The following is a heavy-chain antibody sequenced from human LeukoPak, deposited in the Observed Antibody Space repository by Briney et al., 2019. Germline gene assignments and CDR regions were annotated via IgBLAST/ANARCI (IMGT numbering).Heavy chain of an antibody. CDR1: GFTFSSYE. V-gene: IGHV3-48*03. Sequence: GGSLRLSCAASGFTFSSYEMNWVRQAPGKGLEWVPSISSSGSTIYYGDSVKGRFTISRDNAKNSLYLQMNSLRAEDTAVYYCARGLRYYDRSGYYFGYWGQGTLVTVSS. J-gene: IGHJ4*02. CDR3: ARGLRYYDRSGYYFGY. D-gene: IGHD3-22*01. CDR2: ISSSGSTI.